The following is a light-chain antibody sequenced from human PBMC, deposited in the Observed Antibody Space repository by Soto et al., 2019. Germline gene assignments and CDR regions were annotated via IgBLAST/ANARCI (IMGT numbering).Light chain of an antibody. V-gene: IGKV1-33*01. CDR2: DAS. CDR1: QDISNY. J-gene: IGKJ5*01. CDR3: QQYDNPPPIT. Sequence: DIQMTQSPSSLSASVGDRVTITCQASQDISNYLTWYQQKPGKAPKLLIYDASNLETGVPSRFSGSGSGTDFTFTISSLQTEDIATYYCQQYDNPPPITFGQGTRLEIK.